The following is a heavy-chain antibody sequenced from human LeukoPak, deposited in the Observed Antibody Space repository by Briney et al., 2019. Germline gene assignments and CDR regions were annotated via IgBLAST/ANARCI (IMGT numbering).Heavy chain of an antibody. CDR3: AREVLAGDY. D-gene: IGHD7-27*01. V-gene: IGHV4-61*02. J-gene: IGHJ4*02. CDR2: IYPSGST. Sequence: SQTLSLTCSVSGDSISSGSFYWSGTRHPAGGGLEWIGRIYPSGSTNYNPSLESRVTISVDTSKNQFSLKLSSVTAADTAVYYCAREVLAGDYWGRGTLVTVSS. CDR1: GDSISSGSFY.